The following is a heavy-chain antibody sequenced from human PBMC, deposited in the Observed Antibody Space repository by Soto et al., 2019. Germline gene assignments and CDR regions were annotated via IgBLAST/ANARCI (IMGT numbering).Heavy chain of an antibody. V-gene: IGHV3-21*01. CDR1: GFTFSSYS. J-gene: IGHJ4*02. CDR3: ARDRGAYEGLDPYHFHH. D-gene: IGHD3-10*01. Sequence: EVQLVESGGGLVKPGGSLRLSCAASGFTFSSYSMHWVRQAPGKGLEWVSSISSRSRSIYYADSQKGRFTIARDNTKNSLHQQMNNLRAEDTAVYDWARDRGAYEGLDPYHFHHWGQGTMVTVSS. CDR2: ISSRSRSI.